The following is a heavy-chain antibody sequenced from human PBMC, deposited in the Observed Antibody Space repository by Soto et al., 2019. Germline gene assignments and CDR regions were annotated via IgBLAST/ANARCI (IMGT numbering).Heavy chain of an antibody. CDR2: ISGSGGST. J-gene: IGHJ4*02. V-gene: IGHV3-23*01. CDR3: ARRGSGSYYDY. D-gene: IGHD1-26*01. CDR1: GFTFSSYA. Sequence: GGSLRLSCAASGFTFSSYAMRWVRQAPGKGLEWVSAISGSGGSTYYADSVKGRLTISRDNSKNTVYLQMNSLRGEDTAVYYCARRGSGSYYDYWGQGTLVTVS.